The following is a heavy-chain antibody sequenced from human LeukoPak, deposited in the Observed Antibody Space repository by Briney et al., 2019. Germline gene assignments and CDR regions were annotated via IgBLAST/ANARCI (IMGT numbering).Heavy chain of an antibody. V-gene: IGHV1-69*13. Sequence: GASVKVSCKASGGTFSNYAINWVRQAPGQGLEWMGGIIPMSTTSKCAPKFQGRVTITADESTRTVFMEPSSLRPEDTAVYYCARPRTYYDSWSGYPPFDYWGQGTLVTVSS. CDR3: ARPRTYYDSWSGYPPFDY. J-gene: IGHJ4*02. D-gene: IGHD3-3*01. CDR1: GGTFSNYA. CDR2: IIPMSTTS.